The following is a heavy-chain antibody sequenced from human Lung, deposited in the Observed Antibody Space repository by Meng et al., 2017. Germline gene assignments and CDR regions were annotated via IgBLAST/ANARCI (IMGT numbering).Heavy chain of an antibody. J-gene: IGHJ4*02. CDR2: INPKSGDT. CDR3: ARDEDISAAGKLFGDY. Sequence: QVQPWQSAAEVKNPAAAVQVSCRASGYTLPDYWLHWVRRAPGQCLEWRGRINPKSGDTHYAQRFQGRVTMTGDTSISTAYMELSGLRSDDTAMYYCARDEDISAAGKLFGDYWGQGTLVTVSS. CDR1: GYTLPDYW. D-gene: IGHD6-13*01. V-gene: IGHV1-2*06.